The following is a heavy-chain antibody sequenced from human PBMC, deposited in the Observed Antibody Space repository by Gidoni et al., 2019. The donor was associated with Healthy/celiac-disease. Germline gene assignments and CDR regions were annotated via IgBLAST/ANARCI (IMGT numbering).Heavy chain of an antibody. CDR3: AKETWTNDAFDI. CDR1: GFTFSSYA. J-gene: IGHJ3*02. Sequence: EVPLVESGGGLLQPGGSLRLSCAASGFTFSSYARGWVRQAPGKGREWVSAISGSGCSTYYADSVKGRFTISRDNTKNTLYLQRNSLRAEDTAVYYCAKETWTNDAFDIWGQGTMVTVSS. CDR2: ISGSGCST. V-gene: IGHV3-23*04. D-gene: IGHD2-8*01.